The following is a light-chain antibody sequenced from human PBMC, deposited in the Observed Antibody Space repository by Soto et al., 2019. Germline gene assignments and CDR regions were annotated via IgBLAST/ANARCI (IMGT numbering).Light chain of an antibody. V-gene: IGKV3-20*01. CDR1: QSVSSNY. CDR3: HQYGTSPWT. Sequence: EIVLTQSPATLSSFPGERVTLSCRASQSVSSNYLAWYQQKPGQAPGLLIHGASSRATGIPDRFSRSGSGTDFTLTISRLEPEDFAVYYCHQYGTSPWTFGQGTKVDI. J-gene: IGKJ1*01. CDR2: GAS.